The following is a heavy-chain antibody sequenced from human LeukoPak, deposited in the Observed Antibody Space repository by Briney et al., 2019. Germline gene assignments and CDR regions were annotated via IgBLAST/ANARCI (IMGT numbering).Heavy chain of an antibody. Sequence: PGGSLRLSCAGAGIPLRGYAMSWVRQAPGKGLEWVSAMSGSGDSTLYADSVRGRFTISRDDSKNTLYLQMNNLRVEDTAVYYCAKDNYTDGYYPFDYWGQGTLVTVSS. CDR1: GIPLRGYA. D-gene: IGHD1-26*01. CDR2: MSGSGDST. J-gene: IGHJ4*02. CDR3: AKDNYTDGYYPFDY. V-gene: IGHV3-23*01.